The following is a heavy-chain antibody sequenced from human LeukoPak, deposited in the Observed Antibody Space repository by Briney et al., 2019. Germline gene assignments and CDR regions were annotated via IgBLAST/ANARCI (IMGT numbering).Heavy chain of an antibody. Sequence: GGSLRLSCAVSGFTFRSYWMSWVRQPPGKGLEWVANIKQDGSEKNYVDSVKGRFTISRDNAKNSLSLQMNSLRAEDSAVYYCGASVFWWGQGTLVTVSS. CDR1: GFTFRSYW. CDR3: GASVFW. CDR2: IKQDGSEK. V-gene: IGHV3-7*03. D-gene: IGHD3-3*01. J-gene: IGHJ4*02.